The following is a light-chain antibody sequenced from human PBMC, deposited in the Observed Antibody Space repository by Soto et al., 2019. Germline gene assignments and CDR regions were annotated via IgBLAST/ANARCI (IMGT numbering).Light chain of an antibody. Sequence: QSALTQPASVSGSPGQSITISCTGTSSDVGGYNYVSWHQQHPGKAPKLMIYDVSNRPSGVSDRVSGSKSGNTASLTISGLQAEDEADYYCSSYTSISTLVFGGGTKLTVL. CDR1: SSDVGGYNY. CDR3: SSYTSISTLV. CDR2: DVS. V-gene: IGLV2-14*01. J-gene: IGLJ2*01.